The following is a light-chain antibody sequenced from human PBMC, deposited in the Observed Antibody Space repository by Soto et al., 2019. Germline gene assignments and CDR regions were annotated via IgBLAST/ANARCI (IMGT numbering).Light chain of an antibody. V-gene: IGLV2-14*03. CDR3: SSYTSSSTPVV. CDR1: TRDVGGYNY. J-gene: IGLJ2*01. CDR2: DVT. Sequence: QSALTQPASVSGCPGQSITISCTGTTRDVGGYNYVSWYQQHPGKTPKLMIYDVTNRPSGVSNRFSGSKSGNTASLTISGLQAEDEADYYCSSYTSSSTPVVFGGGTKLTVL.